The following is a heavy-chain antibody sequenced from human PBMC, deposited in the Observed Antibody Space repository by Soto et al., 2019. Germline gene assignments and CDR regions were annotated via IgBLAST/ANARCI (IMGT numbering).Heavy chain of an antibody. CDR3: ARYIYGQGFKA. D-gene: IGHD3-10*01. V-gene: IGHV1-8*01. J-gene: IGHJ5*02. CDR1: GDTFTNFD. CDR2: MRANSGDT. Sequence: QVQLVQSGAEVKKPGASVKVSCKASGDTFTNFDLNWVRQATGQGLEWMGWMRANSGDTGHAQKFQGRVSMTRSTSISTAYMELSSLRAEDTAVYDCARYIYGQGFKAWGQGTLVIVSS.